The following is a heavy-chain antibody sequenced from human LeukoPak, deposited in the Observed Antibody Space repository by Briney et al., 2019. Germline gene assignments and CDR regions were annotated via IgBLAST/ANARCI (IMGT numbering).Heavy chain of an antibody. CDR1: GGTFSSYA. D-gene: IGHD4-17*01. Sequence: ASVKVSCKASGGTFSSYAISWVRQAPGQGLEWMGGIIPIFGTVNYAQKFQGRVTITADKSTSTAYMELSSLRSEDTAVYYCARAVQVTTGGLFWGQGTLVTVSS. J-gene: IGHJ4*02. V-gene: IGHV1-69*06. CDR2: IIPIFGTV. CDR3: ARAVQVTTGGLF.